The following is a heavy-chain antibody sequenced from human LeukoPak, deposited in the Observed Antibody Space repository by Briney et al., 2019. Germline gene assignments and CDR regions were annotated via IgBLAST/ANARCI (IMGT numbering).Heavy chain of an antibody. V-gene: IGHV3-74*01. Sequence: PGGSLRLSCAASEFTFSSHWMHWVRQAPGKGLVWVSRINSDGSRTGYADSVKGRFTISRDNAKTSLFLQMNSLRIDDTAMYYCTRTVNSASDFWGQGTLVTVSS. J-gene: IGHJ4*02. CDR1: EFTFSSHW. CDR2: INSDGSRT. CDR3: TRTVNSASDF. D-gene: IGHD4-23*01.